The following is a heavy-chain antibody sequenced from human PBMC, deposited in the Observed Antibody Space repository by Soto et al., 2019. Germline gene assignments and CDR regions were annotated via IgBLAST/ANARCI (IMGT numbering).Heavy chain of an antibody. CDR1: GFTFGTYA. CDR2: ITDVGDPT. D-gene: IGHD2-15*01. CDR3: ARESVSCSGRRCHGLGFDP. J-gene: IGHJ5*02. Sequence: PGESLKISCAASGFTFGTYAMNWVRQAPGKGLEWVSTITDVGDPTYYADSVKGRFTISRDNAKNSLYLQMNSLRDEDTAVYYCARESVSCSGRRCHGLGFDPWGQGTLVTVSS. V-gene: IGHV3-48*02.